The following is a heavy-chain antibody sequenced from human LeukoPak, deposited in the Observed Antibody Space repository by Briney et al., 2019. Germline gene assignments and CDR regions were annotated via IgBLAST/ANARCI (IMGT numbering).Heavy chain of an antibody. CDR3: ARGRWLQLPDY. V-gene: IGHV4-59*01. Sequence: SETLSLTCTVSGGSISSYYWSWIRQPPGKGLEWIGYMYYSGRTNYNPSLKSRVTISVDTSKNQFSLKLTSVTAADTAVYYCARGRWLQLPDYWGQGTLVTVSS. J-gene: IGHJ4*02. CDR2: MYYSGRT. D-gene: IGHD5-24*01. CDR1: GGSISSYY.